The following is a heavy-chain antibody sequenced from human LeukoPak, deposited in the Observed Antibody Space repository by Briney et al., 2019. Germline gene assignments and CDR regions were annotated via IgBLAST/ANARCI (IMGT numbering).Heavy chain of an antibody. CDR2: IWYDGSNK. Sequence: GRSLRLSRAASGFTFSSYGMHWVRQAPGKGLEWVAVIWYDGSNKYYADSVKGRFTISRDNSKNTLYLQMNSLRAEDTAVYYCARVYYDILTGYHTGPDYWGQGTLVTVSS. V-gene: IGHV3-33*01. CDR3: ARVYYDILTGYHTGPDY. CDR1: GFTFSSYG. J-gene: IGHJ4*02. D-gene: IGHD3-9*01.